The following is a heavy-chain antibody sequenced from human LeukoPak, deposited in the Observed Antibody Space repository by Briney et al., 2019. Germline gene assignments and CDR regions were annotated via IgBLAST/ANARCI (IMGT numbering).Heavy chain of an antibody. J-gene: IGHJ3*01. CDR1: GFTVSSNY. V-gene: IGHV3-21*01. Sequence: PGGSLRLSCAASGFTVSSNYMSWVRQALGKGLEWVSSISSSSIHVNYADSVKGRFTISRDNAKNSLYLQMNSLRGEDTAVYYCARNHYYAPGSSDTWSQGTIVTVSS. D-gene: IGHD3-10*01. CDR2: ISSSSIHV. CDR3: ARNHYYAPGSSDT.